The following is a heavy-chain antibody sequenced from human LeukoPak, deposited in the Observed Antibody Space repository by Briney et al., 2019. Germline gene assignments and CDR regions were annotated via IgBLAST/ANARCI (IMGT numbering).Heavy chain of an antibody. D-gene: IGHD4-17*01. J-gene: IGHJ4*02. Sequence: GGSLRLSCAASGFTFSSYAMSWVRQAPGKGLEWVAAVRGSGGSTYYADSVKGRFTISRDNSKNTLDLQMNSLRAEDTAVHYCAKSYGDYVLTYFDYWGQGTLVTVSS. CDR2: VRGSGGST. CDR1: GFTFSSYA. CDR3: AKSYGDYVLTYFDY. V-gene: IGHV3-23*01.